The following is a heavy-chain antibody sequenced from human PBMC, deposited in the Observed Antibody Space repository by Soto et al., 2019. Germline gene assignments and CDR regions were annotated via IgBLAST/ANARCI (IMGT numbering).Heavy chain of an antibody. D-gene: IGHD2-2*01. CDR2: ISAGSTYM. CDR3: ARGRDCSSAGCYGVGDV. Sequence: EMQLVESGGGLVKPGGSLRLSCAASGFTFSIHSMNWVRQAPGKGLEWVSSISAGSTYMYYADSVKGRFTISRDNAKNSLYLQMNSLRAEDTAVYYCARGRDCSSAGCYGVGDVWGKGTTVTVSS. J-gene: IGHJ6*04. CDR1: GFTFSIHS. V-gene: IGHV3-21*01.